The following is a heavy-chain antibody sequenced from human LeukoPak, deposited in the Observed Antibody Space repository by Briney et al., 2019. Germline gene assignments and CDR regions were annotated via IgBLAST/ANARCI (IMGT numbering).Heavy chain of an antibody. V-gene: IGHV4-59*08. J-gene: IGHJ3*02. D-gene: IGHD3-22*01. CDR3: VGAKQWLSSDM. CDR2: YYNSGSS. Sequence: SETLSLTCTVSGDSTSNHFWSWMRQPPGKGLEWIGTYYNSGSSNYHPSLKSRATISVDTSKNQFSLELSSVTAADTAVYYCVGAKQWLSSDMWGQGTMVTVSS. CDR1: GDSTSNHF.